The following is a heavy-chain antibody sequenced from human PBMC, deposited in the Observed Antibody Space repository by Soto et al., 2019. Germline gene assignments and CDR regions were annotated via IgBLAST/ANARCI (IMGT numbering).Heavy chain of an antibody. Sequence: GGSLRLSSAASGFTFSSYGMHWVRQAPDKGLEWVAVIWYDGSNKYYADSVKGRFTISRDNSKNTLYLQMNSLRAEDTAVYYCARDEDIVVVPAAMGYWGQGTLVTVSS. J-gene: IGHJ4*02. D-gene: IGHD2-2*01. CDR1: GFTFSSYG. V-gene: IGHV3-33*01. CDR2: IWYDGSNK. CDR3: ARDEDIVVVPAAMGY.